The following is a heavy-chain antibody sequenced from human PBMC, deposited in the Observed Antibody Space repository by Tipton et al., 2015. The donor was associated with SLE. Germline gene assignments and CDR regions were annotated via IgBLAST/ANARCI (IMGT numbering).Heavy chain of an antibody. J-gene: IGHJ4*02. CDR2: IYYDGSA. D-gene: IGHD6-6*01. CDR3: ARATIEYSGSSPVDS. CDR1: GGSISGYY. V-gene: IGHV4-31*03. Sequence: TLSLTCTVSGGSISGYYWSWIRQHPGKGLEWVGYIYYDGSAFYNPSLKGRVSISLDTSKNQFSLKLTSVTAADTALYYCARATIEYSGSSPVDSWGQGTLVTVSS.